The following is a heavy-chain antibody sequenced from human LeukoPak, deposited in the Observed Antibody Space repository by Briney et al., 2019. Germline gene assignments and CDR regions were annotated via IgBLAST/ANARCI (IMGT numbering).Heavy chain of an antibody. V-gene: IGHV3-74*01. J-gene: IGHJ4*02. D-gene: IGHD1-26*01. CDR1: GFTFSTCW. CDR2: INSDGSST. Sequence: PGGSLRLSCAASGFTFSTCWMHWGRQGPGKGPVWVSRINSDGSSTSYADSVKGRFTISRDNAKNTLYLQMNSLRAEDTAVYYCARVGATLDYWGLGTLVTVSS. CDR3: ARVGATLDY.